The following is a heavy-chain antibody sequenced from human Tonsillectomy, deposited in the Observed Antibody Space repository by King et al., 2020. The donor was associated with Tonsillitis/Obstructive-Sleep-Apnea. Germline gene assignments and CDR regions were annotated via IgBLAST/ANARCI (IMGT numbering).Heavy chain of an antibody. CDR3: AKYEFWSGPIANLDQ. D-gene: IGHD3-3*01. J-gene: IGHJ4*02. CDR1: GFTFSSYW. Sequence: VQLVESGGGLVQPGGSLRLSCAASGFTFSSYWMSWVRQAPGKGLEWVANIVPDGSQKLYVDSVKGRFTISRDNAKNSLFLQMDSLRAEDTAVYYCAKYEFWSGPIANLDQWGQGTLVTAAS. CDR2: IVPDGSQK. V-gene: IGHV3-7*02.